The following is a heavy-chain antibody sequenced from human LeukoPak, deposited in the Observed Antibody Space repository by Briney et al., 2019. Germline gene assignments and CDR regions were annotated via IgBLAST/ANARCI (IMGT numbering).Heavy chain of an antibody. J-gene: IGHJ6*04. D-gene: IGHD3-3*01. Sequence: GRSLRLSCAASGFTFSSYAMHWVRQAPGKGLEWVAVIPYDGSNKYYADSVKGRFTISRDNSKNTLYLQMNSLRAEDTAVYYCARPLGEWLSHYYYGMDVWGEGTTVTVSS. CDR1: GFTFSSYA. CDR3: ARPLGEWLSHYYYGMDV. CDR2: IPYDGSNK. V-gene: IGHV3-30-3*01.